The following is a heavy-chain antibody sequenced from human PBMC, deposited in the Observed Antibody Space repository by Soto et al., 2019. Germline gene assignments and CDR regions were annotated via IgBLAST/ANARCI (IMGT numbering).Heavy chain of an antibody. Sequence: PSETLSLTCSVSGDSVSSGSYYWSWVRQPPGKGLEWIGYIFYSGNTNYNPSLQSRVTISVDTSKNQFSLKLRSVTAADTAMYYCARHYSGSYYSHWFDPGGQGTLVTVSS. CDR1: GDSVSSGSYY. J-gene: IGHJ5*02. CDR2: IFYSGNT. CDR3: ARHYSGSYYSHWFDP. V-gene: IGHV4-61*01. D-gene: IGHD1-26*01.